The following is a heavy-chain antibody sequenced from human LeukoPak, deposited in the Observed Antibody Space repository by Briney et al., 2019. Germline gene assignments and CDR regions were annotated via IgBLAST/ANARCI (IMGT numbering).Heavy chain of an antibody. CDR3: ASLGKYGDYDY. CDR1: GFTVSSNY. V-gene: IGHV3-48*04. D-gene: IGHD4-17*01. J-gene: IGHJ4*02. Sequence: GGSLRLSCAASGFTVSSNYMNWVRQAPGKGLEWVSYISSSSSTIYYADSVKGRFTISRDNAKNSLYLQMNSLRAEDTAVYYCASLGKYGDYDYWGQGTLVTVSS. CDR2: ISSSSSTI.